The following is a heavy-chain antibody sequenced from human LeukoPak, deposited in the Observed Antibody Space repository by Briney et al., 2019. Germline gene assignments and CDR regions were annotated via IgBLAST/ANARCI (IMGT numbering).Heavy chain of an antibody. V-gene: IGHV4-59*01. Sequence: PSETLSLTCTVSGGSISSYYWSWIRQPPGKGLEWIGYIYYSGSTNYNPSLKSRVTISVDMSKNQFSLKLSSVTAADTAVYYCARDIAAAGTLGDWFDPWGQGTLVTVSS. CDR3: ARDIAAAGTLGDWFDP. D-gene: IGHD6-13*01. CDR2: IYYSGST. J-gene: IGHJ5*02. CDR1: GGSISSYY.